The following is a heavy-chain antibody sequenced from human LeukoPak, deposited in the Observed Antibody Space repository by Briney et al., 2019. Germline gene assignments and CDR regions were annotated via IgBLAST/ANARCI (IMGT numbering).Heavy chain of an antibody. CDR3: ARGSSGFGSLDYYGMDV. V-gene: IGHV1-8*01. J-gene: IGHJ6*02. CDR2: MNPNSGNT. D-gene: IGHD3-22*01. CDR1: GYTFTSYD. Sequence: GASVKVSCKASGYTFTSYDINWVRQATGQGLEWMGWMNPNSGNTGYAQKLQGRVTMTRNTFISTAYMELSSLRSEDTAVYYCARGSSGFGSLDYYGMDVWGQGTTVTVSS.